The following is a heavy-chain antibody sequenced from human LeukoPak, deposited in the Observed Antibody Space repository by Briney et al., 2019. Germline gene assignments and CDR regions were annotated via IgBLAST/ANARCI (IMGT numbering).Heavy chain of an antibody. CDR3: ARHIGGRYYYYYMDV. CDR2: IYYSGGT. D-gene: IGHD3-16*02. Sequence: SETLSLTCTVSGASISSSSYYWGWIRQPPGKGLEWIGSIYYSGGTYYNPSLKSRVTISVDTSKNQFSLKLSSVTAADTAVYYCARHIGGRYYYYYMDVWGKGTTVTISS. J-gene: IGHJ6*03. V-gene: IGHV4-39*01. CDR1: GASISSSSYY.